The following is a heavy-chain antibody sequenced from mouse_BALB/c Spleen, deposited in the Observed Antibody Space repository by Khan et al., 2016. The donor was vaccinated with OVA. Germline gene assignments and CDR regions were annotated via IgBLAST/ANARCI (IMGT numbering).Heavy chain of an antibody. D-gene: IGHD2-12*01. V-gene: IGHV3-8*02. CDR2: IIYTGYT. Sequence: EVQLQASGPSLVKPSQTLSLTCSVTGDSITSGYWNWIRKFPGNKLEYMGYIIYTGYTYYNPSLQSRISITRHTSKNQYYLQLNSVTDEDTATYYCARSTYRYAFGYWGQGTLVTVSA. CDR3: ARSTYRYAFGY. J-gene: IGHJ3*02. CDR1: GDSITSGY.